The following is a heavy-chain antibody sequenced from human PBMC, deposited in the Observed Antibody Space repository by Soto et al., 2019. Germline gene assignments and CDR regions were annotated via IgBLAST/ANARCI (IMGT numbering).Heavy chain of an antibody. V-gene: IGHV1-69*13. D-gene: IGHD3-10*01. CDR3: VGDSGAKRRIS. CDR2: IIPIYWTA. J-gene: IGHJ4*02. Sequence: EASVKVSCKASGGTFSSYRISWVRQAPGQGLEWAGGIIPIYWTADYAQKFQGRGTMPADESARTSYMELRSLKSQDTAVYYGVGDSGAKRRISWGQGALVPVSS. CDR1: GGTFSSYR.